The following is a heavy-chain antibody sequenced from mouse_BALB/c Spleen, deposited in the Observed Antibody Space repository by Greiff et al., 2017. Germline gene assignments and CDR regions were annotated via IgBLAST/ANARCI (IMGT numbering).Heavy chain of an antibody. D-gene: IGHD1-1*01. CDR1: GFSLTSYG. CDR2: IWAGGST. J-gene: IGHJ4*01. Sequence: VKLVESGPGLVAPSQSLSITCTVSGFSLTSYGVHWVRQPPGKGLEWLGVIWAGGSTNYNSALMSRLSISKDNSKSQVFLKMNSLQTDDTAMYYCASPVYYGSSYGAMDYWGQGTSVTVSS. V-gene: IGHV2-9*02. CDR3: ASPVYYGSSYGAMDY.